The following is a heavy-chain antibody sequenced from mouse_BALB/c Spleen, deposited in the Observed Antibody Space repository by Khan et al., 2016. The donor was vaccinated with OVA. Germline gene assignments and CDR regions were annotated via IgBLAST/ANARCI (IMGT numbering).Heavy chain of an antibody. CDR1: GYSITSGYA. J-gene: IGHJ2*01. CDR3: ARGNYYGYYFDY. CDR2: ISYSGGT. Sequence: EVQLQESGPGLVKPSQSLSLTCTVTGYSITSGYAWNWIRQFTGNKLEWMGYISYSGGTSYNPSLKSRISITRDTSKNQFFLQLNSVTTEDTATYYCARGNYYGYYFDYWGQGTPLTVSS. V-gene: IGHV3-2*02. D-gene: IGHD1-1*01.